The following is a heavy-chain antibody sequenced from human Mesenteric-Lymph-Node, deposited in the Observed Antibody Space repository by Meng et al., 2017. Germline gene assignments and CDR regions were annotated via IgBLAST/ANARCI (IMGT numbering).Heavy chain of an antibody. J-gene: IGHJ5*02. CDR1: GGSFRYYY. V-gene: IGHV4-34*01. CDR3: ARNWGTGDSWFDP. D-gene: IGHD7-27*01. CDR2: INHGGST. Sequence: HGQCQQGGAGLLKPVETLSLTFAVYGGSFRYYYWSWIRRPPGKGLEWIGEINHGGSTNYNPSLKSRVTISVDTSKNKLSLRLSSMTAADTAVYYCARNWGTGDSWFDPWGPGTLVTVSS.